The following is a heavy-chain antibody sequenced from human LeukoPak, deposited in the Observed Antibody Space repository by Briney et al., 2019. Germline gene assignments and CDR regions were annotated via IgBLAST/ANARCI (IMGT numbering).Heavy chain of an antibody. Sequence: GGSLRLSCAASGFTLSDYAMHCGRGAPHKGVVRGAVLSYGGTNKFYADPVKGRFDISRDNSKHKMFLHMNRLIYQHTAVQRFARDRSGYANDAFDFWGQGTMLTVSS. CDR3: ARDRSGYANDAFDF. CDR2: LSYGGTNK. CDR1: GFTLSDYA. V-gene: IGHV3-30*09. D-gene: IGHD3-3*01. J-gene: IGHJ3*01.